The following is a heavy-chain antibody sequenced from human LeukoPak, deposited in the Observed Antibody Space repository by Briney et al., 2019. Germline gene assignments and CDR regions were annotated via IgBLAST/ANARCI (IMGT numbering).Heavy chain of an antibody. Sequence: QPGGSLRLSCAASGFTFSSYEMNWVRQAPGKGLEWVSYISSSGSTIYYADSVKGRFTISRDNAKNSLYLQMNSLRAEDTAVYYCARGMVTIVNCFDYWGQGTLVTVSS. CDR1: GFTFSSYE. V-gene: IGHV3-48*03. CDR2: ISSSGSTI. J-gene: IGHJ4*02. CDR3: ARGMVTIVNCFDY. D-gene: IGHD5-18*01.